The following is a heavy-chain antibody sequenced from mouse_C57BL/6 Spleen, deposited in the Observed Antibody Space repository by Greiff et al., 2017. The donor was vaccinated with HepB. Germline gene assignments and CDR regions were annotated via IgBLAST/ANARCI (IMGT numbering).Heavy chain of an antibody. CDR2: ISPGSGST. CDR3: ARREEIGDYAMDY. V-gene: IGHV1-55*01. CDR1: GYTFTSYW. Sequence: VQLQQSGAELVKPGASVKMSCTASGYTFTSYWITWVKQRPGQGLEWIGDISPGSGSTNYNEKFKSKATLTVDTSSSTAYMQLSSLTSEASAVYYCARREEIGDYAMDYWGQVTSVTVSS. J-gene: IGHJ4*01. D-gene: IGHD6-2*01.